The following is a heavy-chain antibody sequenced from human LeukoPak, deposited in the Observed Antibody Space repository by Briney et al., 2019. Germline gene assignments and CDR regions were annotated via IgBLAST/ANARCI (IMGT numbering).Heavy chain of an antibody. CDR1: GFTFTTYW. CDR3: AGGDYAFNI. CDR2: INTDGSSA. Sequence: GGSLRLSCAASGFTFTTYWMHWVRQAPGKGLVWVSRINTDGSSASYADSVKGRFTISRDTAKNTLYLQMNSLRAEDTAVYYCAGGDYAFNIWGQGTMVTV. J-gene: IGHJ3*02. V-gene: IGHV3-74*01.